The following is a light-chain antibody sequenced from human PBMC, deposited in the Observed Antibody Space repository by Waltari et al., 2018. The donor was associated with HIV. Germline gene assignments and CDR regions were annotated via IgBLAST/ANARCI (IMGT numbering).Light chain of an antibody. J-gene: IGLJ2*01. CDR3: QVWDSSSVHVV. Sequence: SFVLTQPTSVSVAPGQTARITCGGNNLGSKGVHWYQQRPGQAPVLVLYDDADRPSGIPERFSASSSANTATLTISRVEAGDEADYYCQVWDSSSVHVVFGGGTKLTVL. V-gene: IGLV3-21*02. CDR1: NLGSKG. CDR2: DDA.